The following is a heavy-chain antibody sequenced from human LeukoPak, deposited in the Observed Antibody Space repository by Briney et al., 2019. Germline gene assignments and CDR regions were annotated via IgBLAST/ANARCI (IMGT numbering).Heavy chain of an antibody. CDR2: IKQDGSEK. D-gene: IGHD3-9*01. J-gene: IGHJ4*02. CDR1: GFTFSSYA. V-gene: IGHV3-7*03. Sequence: PGGSLRLSCAASGFTFSSYAMSWVRQAPGKGLEWVANIKQDGSEKYYVDSVKGRLTISRDNAKNSLYLQMNSLRAEDTAVYYCARGKDWYDYWGQGTLVTVSS. CDR3: ARGKDWYDY.